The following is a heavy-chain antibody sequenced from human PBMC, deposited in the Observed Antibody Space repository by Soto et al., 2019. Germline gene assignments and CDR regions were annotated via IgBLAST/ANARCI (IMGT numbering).Heavy chain of an antibody. J-gene: IGHJ6*03. CDR2: IIPIFGTA. CDR1: GGTFSSYA. V-gene: IGHV1-69*06. Sequence: ASVKVSCKASGGTFSSYAISWVRQAPGQGLEWMGRIIPIFGTANYAQKFQGRVTITADKSTSTAYMELSSLRSEDTAVYYCARDCSGGSCYSQHYYYYYMDVWGKGTTVTVSS. D-gene: IGHD2-15*01. CDR3: ARDCSGGSCYSQHYYYYYMDV.